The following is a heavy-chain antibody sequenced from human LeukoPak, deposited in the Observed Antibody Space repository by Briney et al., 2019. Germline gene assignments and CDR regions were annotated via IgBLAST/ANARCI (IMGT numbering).Heavy chain of an antibody. J-gene: IGHJ4*02. Sequence: GGSLRLSCAASGFTFSDYAMSWVRQAPGKRLEWVSAISGRAANTYYADSVKGRFTISRDNSKNTLYLQMNSLRAEDTAVYYCAKDRTDCSSTSCLPEVFDYWGQGTLVTVSS. CDR2: ISGRAANT. CDR3: AKDRTDCSSTSCLPEVFDY. D-gene: IGHD2-2*01. V-gene: IGHV3-23*01. CDR1: GFTFSDYA.